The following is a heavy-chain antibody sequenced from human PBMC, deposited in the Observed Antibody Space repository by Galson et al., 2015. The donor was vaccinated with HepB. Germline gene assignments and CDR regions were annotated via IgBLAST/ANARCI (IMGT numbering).Heavy chain of an antibody. Sequence: TLSLTCTVSGGSISSGGYYWSWIRQHPGKGLEWIGYIYYSGSTYYDPSLKSRVTISIYTSKNQFSLKLTSVTAADTAVYYCARDSPRGGSFDYWGQGTLVTVSS. V-gene: IGHV4-31*03. CDR3: ARDSPRGGSFDY. CDR2: IYYSGST. CDR1: GGSISSGGYY. D-gene: IGHD3-16*01. J-gene: IGHJ4*02.